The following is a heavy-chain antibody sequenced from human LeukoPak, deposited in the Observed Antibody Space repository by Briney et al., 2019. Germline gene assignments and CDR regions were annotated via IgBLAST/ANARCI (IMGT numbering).Heavy chain of an antibody. CDR1: GYTFTSYG. CDR2: ISAYNGNT. CDR3: ARGPKFTVAGNWFDFDY. Sequence: GASVKVSCKATGYTFTSYGISWVRQAPGQGLEWMGWISAYNGNTNYAQKLQGRVTMTTDTSTSTAYMELRSLRSDDTAVYYCARGPKFTVAGNWFDFDYWGQGTLVTVSS. J-gene: IGHJ4*02. D-gene: IGHD6-19*01. V-gene: IGHV1-18*01.